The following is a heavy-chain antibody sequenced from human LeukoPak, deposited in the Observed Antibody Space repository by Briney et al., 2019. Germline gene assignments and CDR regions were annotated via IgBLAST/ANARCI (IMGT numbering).Heavy chain of an antibody. CDR2: INHSGST. Sequence: SETLSLTCAVYGGSFSGYYWSWIRQPPGKGLEWIGEINHSGSTSYNPSLRSRVTISVDTSKNQFSLKLSSVTAADTAVYYCARAPGYYGSGSSYYYYMDVWGKGTTVTVSS. J-gene: IGHJ6*03. V-gene: IGHV4-34*01. CDR1: GGSFSGYY. CDR3: ARAPGYYGSGSSYYYYMDV. D-gene: IGHD3-10*01.